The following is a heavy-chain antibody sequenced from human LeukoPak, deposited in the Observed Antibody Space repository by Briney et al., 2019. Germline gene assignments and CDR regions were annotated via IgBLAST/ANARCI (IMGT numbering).Heavy chain of an antibody. J-gene: IGHJ6*03. CDR2: IYHSGST. V-gene: IGHV4-38-2*01. Sequence: KASETLSPTCAVSGYSISSGYYWGWIRQPPGKGLEWIGSIYHSGSTYYNPSLKSRVTISVDTSKNQFSLKLSSVTAADTAVYYCARPRRDYYYYYYMDVWGKGTTVTVSS. CDR1: GYSISSGYY. CDR3: ARPRRDYYYYYYMDV.